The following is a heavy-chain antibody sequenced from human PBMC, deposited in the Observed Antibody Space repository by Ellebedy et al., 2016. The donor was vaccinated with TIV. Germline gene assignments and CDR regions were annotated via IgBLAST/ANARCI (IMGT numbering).Heavy chain of an antibody. J-gene: IGHJ6*02. CDR2: LIPIFGTT. CDR1: GGAFSSYA. CDR3: ARVSLPNYFYNGLDV. Sequence: AASVKVSCKASGGAFSSYAISWVRQAPGQGLEWMGGLIPIFGTTNYAQKFQGRVTLTADESTSTAYMELSRLRSEDSAVYFCARVSLPNYFYNGLDVWGQGTTVTVSS. V-gene: IGHV1-69*13.